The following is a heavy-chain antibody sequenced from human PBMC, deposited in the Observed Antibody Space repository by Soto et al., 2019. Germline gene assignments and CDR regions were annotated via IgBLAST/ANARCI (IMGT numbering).Heavy chain of an antibody. D-gene: IGHD1-20*01. CDR1: GGSISSGVYY. Sequence: PSETLSLTCTVSGGSISSGVYYWSRIRHHPGKGLEWIGYIYYSGSTYYNPSLKSRVTISVDTSKNQFSLKLSSVTAADTAVYYCARAALTGTTPDYYYYYGMDVWGQGTKVT. CDR2: IYYSGST. CDR3: ARAALTGTTPDYYYYYGMDV. V-gene: IGHV4-31*03. J-gene: IGHJ6*02.